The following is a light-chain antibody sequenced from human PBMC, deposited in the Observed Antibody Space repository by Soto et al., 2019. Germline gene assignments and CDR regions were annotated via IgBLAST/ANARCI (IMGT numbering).Light chain of an antibody. CDR2: DAS. CDR3: QQYNSYSGT. V-gene: IGKV1-5*01. Sequence: IQMTQSPSTLSASVGDRVTITCRASQSISSWLAWYQQKPGKAPKLLIYDASSLESWVPSRFSGSGSGTEFTLTISSLQPDDFATYYCQQYNSYSGTFGQGTKVDIK. CDR1: QSISSW. J-gene: IGKJ1*01.